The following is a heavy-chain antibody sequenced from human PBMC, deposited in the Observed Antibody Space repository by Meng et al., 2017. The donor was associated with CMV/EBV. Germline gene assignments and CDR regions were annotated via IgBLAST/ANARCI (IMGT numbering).Heavy chain of an antibody. D-gene: IGHD3-3*02. CDR3: ARHEHWDAFDI. CDR2: IGTAGDT. Sequence: GESLKISCAACGFTFSSYDMHWVRQAAGKGLEWVSAIGTAGDTYYPGSVKGQFTISRENAKNSLYLQMNSLRAGDTAVYYCARHEHWDAFDIWGQGTMVTVSS. V-gene: IGHV3-13*03. CDR1: GFTFSSYD. J-gene: IGHJ3*02.